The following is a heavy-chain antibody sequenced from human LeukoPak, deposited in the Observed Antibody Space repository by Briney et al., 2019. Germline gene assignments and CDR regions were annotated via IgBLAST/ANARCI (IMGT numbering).Heavy chain of an antibody. D-gene: IGHD4-23*01. CDR3: AKAYYGGNSFIDY. J-gene: IGHJ4*02. V-gene: IGHV3-30*18. Sequence: GRSLRLSCAASGFTFSSYGMHWVRQAPDKGLEWVAIISYDGSNKYYADSVKGRFTISRDNSKNTLYLQMNSLRAEDTAVYYCAKAYYGGNSFIDYWGQGTLVTVSS. CDR1: GFTFSSYG. CDR2: ISYDGSNK.